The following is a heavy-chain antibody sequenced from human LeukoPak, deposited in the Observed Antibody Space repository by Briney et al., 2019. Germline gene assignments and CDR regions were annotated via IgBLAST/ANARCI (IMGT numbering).Heavy chain of an antibody. CDR2: IASDGSHT. Sequence: GGSLRLSCAASGFTFSTYFMHWVRQAPGKGLEWVADIASDGSHTFYVESVEGRFTISRDNSKNTLYLQMNSLRAEDTAVYFCARERQDTILHSGAFDIWGQGTMVTVSS. V-gene: IGHV3-30-3*01. D-gene: IGHD2-21*01. CDR3: ARERQDTILHSGAFDI. J-gene: IGHJ3*02. CDR1: GFTFSTYF.